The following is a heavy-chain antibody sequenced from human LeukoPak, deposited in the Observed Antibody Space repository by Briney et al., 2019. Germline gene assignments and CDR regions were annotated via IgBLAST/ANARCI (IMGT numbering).Heavy chain of an antibody. V-gene: IGHV1-18*01. Sequence: GASVKVSCKASGYTFTSYGISWVRQAPGQGLEWMGWISAYNGDTNYEQKFQGRVTMTTDTSTSTGYMELRSLRSDDTAVYYCARSSKQWLDRWGQGALVTVSS. CDR3: ARSSKQWLDR. CDR2: ISAYNGDT. J-gene: IGHJ4*02. D-gene: IGHD6-19*01. CDR1: GYTFTSYG.